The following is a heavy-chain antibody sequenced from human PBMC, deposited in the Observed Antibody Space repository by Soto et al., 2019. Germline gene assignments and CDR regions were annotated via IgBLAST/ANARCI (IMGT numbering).Heavy chain of an antibody. J-gene: IGHJ4*02. CDR2: IYYSGST. CDR3: ARDRYSNGWLDY. D-gene: IGHD6-19*01. Sequence: SETLSLTCIVSGGSINTYYWSWIRQPPGKGLEWIGYIYYSGSTQYNPSLKSRVTISEDTSNNHFSLKLSSATAADTAIYHCARDRYSNGWLDYWGQGILVTVSS. V-gene: IGHV4-59*01. CDR1: GGSINTYY.